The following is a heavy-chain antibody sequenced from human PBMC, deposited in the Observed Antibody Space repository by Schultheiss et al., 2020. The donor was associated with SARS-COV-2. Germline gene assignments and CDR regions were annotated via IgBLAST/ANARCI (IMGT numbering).Heavy chain of an antibody. CDR3: ARGEGSIGWFHF. CDR1: GFTLNSYW. Sequence: GESLKISCTASGFTLNSYWMHWVRQAPGKGLVWVSRISNDGGTITYADSVKGRFTISRDSGKNTLYLQMNSLAAEDTAVYYCARGEGSIGWFHFWGQGSLVTVSS. D-gene: IGHD3-3*02. J-gene: IGHJ5*01. CDR2: ISNDGGTI. V-gene: IGHV3-74*01.